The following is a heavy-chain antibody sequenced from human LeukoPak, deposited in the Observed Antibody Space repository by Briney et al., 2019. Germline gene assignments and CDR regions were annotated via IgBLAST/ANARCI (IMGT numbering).Heavy chain of an antibody. CDR2: IKEDGSEK. CDR1: GFTFSAHW. CDR3: ARDLYSQY. D-gene: IGHD2-21*01. J-gene: IGHJ4*02. Sequence: GGSLRLSCAASGFTFSAHWTSWVRQAPGKGLEWVANIKEDGSEKYYVDSVKGRFTISRDIAKNSLYLQMNSLRAEDTAVYYCARDLYSQYWGQGTLVTVSS. V-gene: IGHV3-7*01.